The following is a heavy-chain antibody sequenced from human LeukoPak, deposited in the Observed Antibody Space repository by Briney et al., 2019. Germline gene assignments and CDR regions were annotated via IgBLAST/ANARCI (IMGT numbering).Heavy chain of an antibody. V-gene: IGHV3-23*01. CDR1: GFTFSSYA. D-gene: IGHD4-17*01. Sequence: GGSLRLSCAASGFTFSSYAMSWVRQAPGKGLEWVSAISGSGGSTYYADSVKGRFTISRDNSKSTLYLQMNSLRAEDTAVYYCAKNYGDYGSGDADDYWGQGTLVTVSS. CDR2: ISGSGGST. J-gene: IGHJ4*02. CDR3: AKNYGDYGSGDADDY.